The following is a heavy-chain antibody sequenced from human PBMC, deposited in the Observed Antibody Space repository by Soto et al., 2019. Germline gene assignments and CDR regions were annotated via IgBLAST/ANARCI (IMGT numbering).Heavy chain of an antibody. CDR1: GGSISSGGYY. CDR2: IYYSGST. J-gene: IGHJ4*02. D-gene: IGHD1-7*01. V-gene: IGHV4-31*03. CDR3: ARGSNDWNSPGTPDY. Sequence: LSLTCTVSGGSISSGGYYWSWIRQHPGKGLEWIGYIYYSGSTYYNPSLKSRVTISVDTSKNQFSLKLSSVTAADTAVYYCARGSNDWNSPGTPDYWGQGTLVTVSS.